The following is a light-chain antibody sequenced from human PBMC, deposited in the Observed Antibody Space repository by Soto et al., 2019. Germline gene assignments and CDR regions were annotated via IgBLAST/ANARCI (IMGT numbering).Light chain of an antibody. J-gene: IGKJ2*01. V-gene: IGKV3-20*01. CDR2: SAS. CDR1: QSVSSSY. Sequence: EIALTQSPGTLSLSPGERATLSCRASQSVSSSYLAWYQQKPGQAPRLLIYSASSRATGIPDRFSGSASGTDFTLTIGRLEPEDFAVYYCQQYDNSLYTFGQGTKLEIK. CDR3: QQYDNSLYT.